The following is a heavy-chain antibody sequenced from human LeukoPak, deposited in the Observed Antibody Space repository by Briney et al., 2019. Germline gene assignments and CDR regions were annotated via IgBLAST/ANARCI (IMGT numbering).Heavy chain of an antibody. CDR2: ISYDGGDK. CDR3: ARDGGIAVAGSKNDAFDI. D-gene: IGHD6-19*01. J-gene: IGHJ3*02. Sequence: GGSLRLSCEASGYTFRSYTMQWVRQAPGKGLEWVAVISYDGGDKYYADSVKGRFTISRDNSKNTLYLQMDSLRAEDTAVYYCARDGGIAVAGSKNDAFDIWGQGTMVTVSS. CDR1: GYTFRSYT. V-gene: IGHV3-30*04.